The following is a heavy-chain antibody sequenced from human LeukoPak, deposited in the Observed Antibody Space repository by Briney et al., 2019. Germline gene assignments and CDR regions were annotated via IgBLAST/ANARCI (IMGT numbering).Heavy chain of an antibody. J-gene: IGHJ2*01. Sequence: PSETLSLTCAVYGGSFSGYYWSWIRQPPGKGLEWIGEINHSGSTNYNPSLKSRVTISVDTSKNQFSLKLSSVTAADTAVYYCARVRGVVVITTYFDLWGRGTLVTVSS. V-gene: IGHV4-34*01. D-gene: IGHD3-22*01. CDR1: GGSFSGYY. CDR2: INHSGST. CDR3: ARVRGVVVITTYFDL.